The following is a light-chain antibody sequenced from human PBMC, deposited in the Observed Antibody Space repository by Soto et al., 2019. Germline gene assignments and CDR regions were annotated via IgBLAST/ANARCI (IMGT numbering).Light chain of an antibody. CDR3: QQHNAWLFT. Sequence: IVLTQSPGTLSVSPGERVILSCRASQTLRNKLAWYQQKPGQAPRLLIYGGFTRATGIPAMFSGSGSGTEFSLTIISLVSDDFAIYYFQQHNAWLFTFGPGTNLDLK. CDR2: GGF. CDR1: QTLRNK. V-gene: IGKV3-15*01. J-gene: IGKJ3*01.